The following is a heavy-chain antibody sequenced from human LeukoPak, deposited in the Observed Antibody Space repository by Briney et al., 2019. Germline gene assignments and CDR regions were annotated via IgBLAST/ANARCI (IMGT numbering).Heavy chain of an antibody. J-gene: IGHJ4*02. CDR3: ARDDYGDYLW. V-gene: IGHV3-74*01. CDR2: INSDGSTT. CDR1: GFTFRTYW. D-gene: IGHD4-17*01. Sequence: GGSLRLSCAASGFTFRTYWMHWVRQVPGKGLVWVSRINSDGSTTSYADSVKGRFTISRDNAKNTLYLQMSSLRAEDTAVYYCARDDYGDYLWWGQGTLVTVSS.